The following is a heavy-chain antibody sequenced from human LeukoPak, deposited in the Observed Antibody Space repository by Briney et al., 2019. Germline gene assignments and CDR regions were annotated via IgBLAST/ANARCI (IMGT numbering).Heavy chain of an antibody. CDR3: AIPGYDFWSGYYTHFDY. D-gene: IGHD3-3*01. CDR2: IIPIFGTA. Sequence: SVKVSCKASGYTFTDYYMNWVRQAPGQGLEWMGGIIPIFGTANYAQKFQGRVTITADEPTSTAYMELSSLRSEDTAVYYCAIPGYDFWSGYYTHFDYWGQGTLVTVSS. J-gene: IGHJ4*02. V-gene: IGHV1-69*13. CDR1: GYTFTDYY.